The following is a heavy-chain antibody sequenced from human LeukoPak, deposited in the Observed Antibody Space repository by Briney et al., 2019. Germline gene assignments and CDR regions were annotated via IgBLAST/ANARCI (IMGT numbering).Heavy chain of an antibody. J-gene: IGHJ4*02. CDR2: IYYSGST. D-gene: IGHD3-22*01. Sequence: SETLSLTCTVSGGSISSSSYYWGWIRQPPGKRLEWIGSIYYSGSTYYNPSLKSRVTISVATSKNQFSLKLSSVTAADTAVYYCAVLNYYDSSGYLYYWGQGTLVTVSS. CDR3: AVLNYYDSSGYLYY. CDR1: GGSISSSSYY. V-gene: IGHV4-39*01.